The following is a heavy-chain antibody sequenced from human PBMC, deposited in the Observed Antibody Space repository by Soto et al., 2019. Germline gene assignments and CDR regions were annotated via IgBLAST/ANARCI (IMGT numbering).Heavy chain of an antibody. CDR2: ISGGCDAT. V-gene: IGHV3-23*01. Sequence: GRSLRVSCAATGFTFNNFAMNWVRQGPGKGLEWVSGISGGCDATRYADSVKGRFTISRDSAESMVYLDMYRRIPDDTAIYYCAKKIPSSSGFDYLGQGTPVTVSS. CDR1: GFTFNNFA. J-gene: IGHJ4*02. D-gene: IGHD6-6*01. CDR3: AKKIPSSSGFDY.